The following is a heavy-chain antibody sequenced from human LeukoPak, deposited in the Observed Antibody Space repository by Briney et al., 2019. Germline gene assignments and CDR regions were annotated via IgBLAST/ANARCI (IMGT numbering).Heavy chain of an antibody. CDR3: AKDRVGGALEF. CDR1: GFTFSDYA. Sequence: GGSLRLSCAASGFTFSDYAMSWVRQAPEKGLEWVSAISGSGVSTSFSDYYLDSVKGRFTISRDNARNSLYLQMNSLRVEDTAVYYCAKDRVGGALEFWGQGTLAIVSS. J-gene: IGHJ4*02. D-gene: IGHD2-21*01. V-gene: IGHV3-23*01. CDR2: ISGSGVST.